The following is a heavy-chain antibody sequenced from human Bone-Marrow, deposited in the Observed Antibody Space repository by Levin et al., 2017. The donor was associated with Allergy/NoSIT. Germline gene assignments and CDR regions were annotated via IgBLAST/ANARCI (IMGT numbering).Heavy chain of an antibody. CDR3: ARDEGQFCSGGNCPPDS. CDR1: GGSISYYY. D-gene: IGHD2-15*01. Sequence: SETLSLTCTVSGGSISYYYWSWFRQPPGKGLEWIGFISYSGSSKYDTNYNPSLRSRVTISVGTSKSQFSLKLSSVTAADTAVYYCARDEGQFCSGGNCPPDSWGQGTLVTVSS. V-gene: IGHV4-59*01. J-gene: IGHJ4*02. CDR2: ISYSGSSKYDT.